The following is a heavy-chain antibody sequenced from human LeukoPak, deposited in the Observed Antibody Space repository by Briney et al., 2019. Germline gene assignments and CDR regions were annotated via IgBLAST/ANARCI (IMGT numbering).Heavy chain of an antibody. CDR3: ARDRPMTTVTTTGTTYYYYYYMDV. J-gene: IGHJ6*03. Sequence: GGSLRLSCAASGFTFSSYEMNWVRQAPGKGLEWVSYISSSGKTINYADSVKGRFTISRDNAKNSLYLQMNSLRAEDTAVYYCARDRPMTTVTTTGTTYYYYYYMDVWGKGTTVTV. CDR2: ISSSGKTI. CDR1: GFTFSSYE. D-gene: IGHD4-17*01. V-gene: IGHV3-48*03.